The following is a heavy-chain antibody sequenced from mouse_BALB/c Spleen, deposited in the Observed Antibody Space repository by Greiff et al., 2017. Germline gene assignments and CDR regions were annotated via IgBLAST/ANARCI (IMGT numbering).Heavy chain of an antibody. D-gene: IGHD2-4*01. J-gene: IGHJ2*01. Sequence: EVMLVESGGGLVKPGGSLKLSCAASGFAFSSYDMSWVRQTPDKRLEWVATISSGGSYTYYPDSVKGRFTISRDNAKNTLYLQMSSLKSEDTAMYYCARRGDYDYFDYWGQGTTLTVSS. CDR3: ARRGDYDYFDY. CDR2: ISSGGSYT. CDR1: GFAFSSYD. V-gene: IGHV5-6*03.